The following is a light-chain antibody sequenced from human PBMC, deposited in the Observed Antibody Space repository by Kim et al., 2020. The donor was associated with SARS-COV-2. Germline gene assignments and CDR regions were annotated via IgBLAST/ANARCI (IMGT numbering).Light chain of an antibody. CDR3: CSYAGTYSLV. CDR1: SSDVGGYNF. V-gene: IGLV2-11*01. CDR2: DVT. J-gene: IGLJ3*02. Sequence: QSALTQTRSVSGSPGQSVSISCTGTSSDVGGYNFVSWYQHHPGKAPKLIIYDVTKRPSGVPDRFSGSKSGNTASLTISGLQADDEADYYCCSYAGTYSLVFGGGTQLTVL.